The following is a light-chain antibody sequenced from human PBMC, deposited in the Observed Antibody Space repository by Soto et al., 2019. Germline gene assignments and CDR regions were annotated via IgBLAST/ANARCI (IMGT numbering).Light chain of an antibody. CDR2: KAA. V-gene: IGKV1-5*03. CDR1: QSISSW. J-gene: IGKJ1*01. Sequence: DIQMTQSPSTLSASVGDRVTITCRASQSISSWLAWYPQKPGKAPKLLIYKAASLESGVPSRFSGSGSGTEFTLTISSLQPDDFATYYCQQYNSPSRTFGQGTKVEIK. CDR3: QQYNSPSRT.